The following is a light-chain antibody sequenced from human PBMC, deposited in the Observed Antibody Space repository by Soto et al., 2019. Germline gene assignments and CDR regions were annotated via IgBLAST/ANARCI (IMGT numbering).Light chain of an antibody. CDR1: SSDVGGYND. CDR2: DVS. V-gene: IGLV2-14*01. Sequence: QSALTQPASVSGSPGQSITISCTGTSSDVGGYNDVSWYRQHPGRAPKLTIYDVSNRPLGVSNRFSGSKSCNTASLTISGLQAEDEADYYCSSYTRGSTYVFGTGTEVTVL. CDR3: SSYTRGSTYV. J-gene: IGLJ1*01.